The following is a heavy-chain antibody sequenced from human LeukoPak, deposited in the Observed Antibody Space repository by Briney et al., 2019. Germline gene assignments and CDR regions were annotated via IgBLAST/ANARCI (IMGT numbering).Heavy chain of an antibody. CDR1: GFTFSSYG. V-gene: IGHV3-33*01. D-gene: IGHD3-10*01. J-gene: IGHJ5*02. CDR2: IWYDGSNK. CDR3: ARIPGWGVISA. Sequence: GGPLRLSCAASGFTFSSYGMHWVRQAPGKGLEWVAVIWYDGSNKYYADSVKGRFTISRDNSKNTLYLQMNSLRAEDTAVYYCARIPGWGVISAWGQGTLVTASS.